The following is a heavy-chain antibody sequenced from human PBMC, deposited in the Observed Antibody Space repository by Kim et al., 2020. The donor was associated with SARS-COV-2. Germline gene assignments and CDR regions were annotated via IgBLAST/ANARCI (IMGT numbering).Heavy chain of an antibody. CDR1: GFTFSSYG. CDR3: ARDFSSCSSTSCYLISLYYYYGMDV. Sequence: GGSLRLSCAASGFTFSSYGMHWVRQAPGKGLEWVAVISYDGSNKYYADSVKGRFTISRDNSKNTLYLQMNSLRAEDTAVYYCARDFSSCSSTSCYLISLYYYYGMDVWGQGTTVTVSS. CDR2: ISYDGSNK. D-gene: IGHD2-2*01. J-gene: IGHJ6*02. V-gene: IGHV3-33*05.